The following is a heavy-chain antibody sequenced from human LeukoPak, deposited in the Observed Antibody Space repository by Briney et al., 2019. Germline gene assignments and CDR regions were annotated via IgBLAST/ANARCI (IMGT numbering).Heavy chain of an antibody. Sequence: PGGSLRLSCAGSGFTFTTSAVSWVRQAPGKGLEWVSAISGSGRSTYYTDSVRGRFTISRDNSKNTLYLQMNSLRAEDTAVYFCAKGRGTRVYNWFDTWGQGILVTVSS. V-gene: IGHV3-23*01. D-gene: IGHD1-26*01. CDR3: AKGRGTRVYNWFDT. CDR2: ISGSGRST. CDR1: GFTFTTSA. J-gene: IGHJ5*02.